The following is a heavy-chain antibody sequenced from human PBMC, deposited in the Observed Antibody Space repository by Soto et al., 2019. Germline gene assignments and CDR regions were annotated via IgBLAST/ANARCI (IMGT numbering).Heavy chain of an antibody. Sequence: EVQLVESGGGLVQPGGSLRLSCAASGFTFSSYEMKWVRQAPGKGLEWVSYISSSGSTIYYADSVKGRFTISRDNAKNSLYLQMNSLRAEDTAVYYCARGFRDSSGYYGYWGQGTLVTVSS. D-gene: IGHD3-22*01. V-gene: IGHV3-48*03. CDR3: ARGFRDSSGYYGY. J-gene: IGHJ4*02. CDR2: ISSSGSTI. CDR1: GFTFSSYE.